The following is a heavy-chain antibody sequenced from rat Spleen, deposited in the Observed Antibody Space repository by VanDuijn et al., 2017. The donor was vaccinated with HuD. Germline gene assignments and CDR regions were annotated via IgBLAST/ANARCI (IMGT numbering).Heavy chain of an antibody. Sequence: QVQLKESGPGLVQPSQTMSPTCTVSGFSLTSEVLSCVRQPPAKGLELIAAGSSGGNTYYESTPKSRLSISRDTSKSQVFLKIYSLQTEDTAIYFCTREGHTMDRATYWFAYGCQGTLVTVAS. V-gene: IGHV2S12*01. CDR2: GSSGGNT. J-gene: IGHJ3*01. CDR1: GFSLTSEV. D-gene: IGHD1-9*01. CDR3: TREGHTMDRATYWFAY.